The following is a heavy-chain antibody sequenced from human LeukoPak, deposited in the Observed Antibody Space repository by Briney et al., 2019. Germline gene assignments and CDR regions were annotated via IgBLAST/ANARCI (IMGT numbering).Heavy chain of an antibody. CDR1: GYTFTSYG. Sequence: ASVKVSCQASGYTFTSYGISWVRQAPGQGLEWMGWISAYNGNTNYAQKLQGRVTMTTDTSTSTAYMELRSLRSDDTAVYYCARDLEIDYDILTGYYEPSSYYYGMDVWGQGTTVTVSS. D-gene: IGHD3-9*01. CDR3: ARDLEIDYDILTGYYEPSSYYYGMDV. J-gene: IGHJ6*02. V-gene: IGHV1-18*01. CDR2: ISAYNGNT.